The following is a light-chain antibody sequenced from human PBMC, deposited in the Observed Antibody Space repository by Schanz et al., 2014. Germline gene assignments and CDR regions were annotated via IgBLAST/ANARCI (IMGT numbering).Light chain of an antibody. Sequence: QSALTQPASVSGSPGQSIAISCIGTSSDVGGYNYVSWYQQHPGKVPKLMIYDVSNRPSGVSNRFSGSKSGNTASLTISGLQAEDEADYYCSSYTTNSTRVFGGGTKLTVL. CDR3: SSYTTNSTRV. CDR1: SSDVGGYNY. J-gene: IGLJ2*01. V-gene: IGLV2-14*03. CDR2: DVS.